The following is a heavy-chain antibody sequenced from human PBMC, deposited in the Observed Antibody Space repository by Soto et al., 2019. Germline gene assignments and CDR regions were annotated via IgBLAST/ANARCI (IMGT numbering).Heavy chain of an antibody. Sequence: PGGSLRLSCAASGFTFSSCAMGWVRQAPGKGLEWVSDIIDSGGSTYYADSVKGRFTISRDNSKSTLYLQMNSLRAEDTAVYYCARLRSGSYHDAFDIWGQGTMVTVSS. D-gene: IGHD1-26*01. V-gene: IGHV3-23*01. CDR2: IIDSGGST. J-gene: IGHJ3*02. CDR3: ARLRSGSYHDAFDI. CDR1: GFTFSSCA.